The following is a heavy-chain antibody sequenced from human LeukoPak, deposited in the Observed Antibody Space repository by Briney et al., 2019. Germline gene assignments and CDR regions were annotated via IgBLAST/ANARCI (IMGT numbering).Heavy chain of an antibody. CDR2: IYHSGGT. D-gene: IGHD3-9*01. V-gene: IGHV4-4*03. Sequence: PGTLSLTCAVSGGSISSSNWWSWVRQPPGKGLEWIGEIYHSGGTNYNPSLKSRVTISLDKSNNQFSLKLTSVTAADTAVYYCASSLPILTGQGGFDYWGQGTLVTVSS. CDR3: ASSLPILTGQGGFDY. J-gene: IGHJ4*02. CDR1: GGSISSSNW.